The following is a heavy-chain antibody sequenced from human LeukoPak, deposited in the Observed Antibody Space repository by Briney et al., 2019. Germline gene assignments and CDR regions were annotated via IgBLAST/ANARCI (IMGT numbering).Heavy chain of an antibody. CDR3: ARVGAQTYYDFWSGYPDFDY. D-gene: IGHD3-3*01. CDR2: ISAYNGNT. Sequence: ASVKVSCKASGYTFTSYGISWVRQAPGQGLGWMGWISAYNGNTNYAQKLQGRVTMTTDTSTSTAYMELRSLRSDDTAVYYCARVGAQTYYDFWSGYPDFDYWGQGTLVTVSS. J-gene: IGHJ4*02. CDR1: GYTFTSYG. V-gene: IGHV1-18*01.